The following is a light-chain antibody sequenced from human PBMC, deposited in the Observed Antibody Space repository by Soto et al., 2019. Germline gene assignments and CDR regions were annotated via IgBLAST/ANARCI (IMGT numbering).Light chain of an antibody. J-gene: IGLJ2*01. V-gene: IGLV4-69*01. CDR1: SGHSSYA. Sequence: QLVLTQSPSASASLGASVKLTCTLSSGHSSYAIAWYQQQPEKGPRYLMKVNSDGSHSKGGGIPDRFSGSSSGAERYLTISSLQSEDEADYYCQTWGTGMVFGGGTKLTVL. CDR2: VNSDGSH. CDR3: QTWGTGMV.